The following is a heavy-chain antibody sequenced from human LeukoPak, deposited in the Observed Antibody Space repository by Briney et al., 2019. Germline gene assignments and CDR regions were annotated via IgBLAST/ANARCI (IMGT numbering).Heavy chain of an antibody. D-gene: IGHD2-21*01. CDR1: GVSINDYY. Sequence: SETLSLTCGVFGVSINDYYWSWIRQSPGKGLEWIGEISHTEGTRYNPSLESRVTMSVGTSENQLSLKLIFVTAADTAVYYCARIRCGHSGSVCYNHWGLGTLVTGPS. V-gene: IGHV4-34*01. CDR3: ARIRCGHSGSVCYNH. CDR2: ISHTEGT. J-gene: IGHJ4*02.